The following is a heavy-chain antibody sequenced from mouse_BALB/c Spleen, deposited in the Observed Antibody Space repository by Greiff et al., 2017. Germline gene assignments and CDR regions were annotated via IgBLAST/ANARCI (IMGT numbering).Heavy chain of an antibody. CDR2: ISYSGST. D-gene: IGHD2-1*01. CDR3: ARTYGNYGGYAMDY. Sequence: EVQLQQSGPSLVKPSQTLSLTCSVTGDSITSGYWNWIRKFPGNKLEYMGYISYSGSTYYNPSLKSRISITRDTSKNQYYLQLNSVTTEDTATYYCARTYGNYGGYAMDYWGQGTSVTVSS. J-gene: IGHJ4*01. V-gene: IGHV3-8*02. CDR1: GDSITSGY.